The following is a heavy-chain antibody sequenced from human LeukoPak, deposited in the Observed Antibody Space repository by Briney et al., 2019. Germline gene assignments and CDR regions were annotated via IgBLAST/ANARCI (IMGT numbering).Heavy chain of an antibody. V-gene: IGHV3-66*01. CDR2: IYSGGST. J-gene: IGHJ5*02. D-gene: IGHD3-3*01. Sequence: GSLRLSCAASGFTVSSNYMSWVRQAPGKGLEWVSVIYSGGSTYYADSVKGRFTISRDNSKNTLYLQMNSLRAEDTAVYYCAKLPTDLEWLLYWFDPWGQRTLVTVSS. CDR3: AKLPTDLEWLLYWFDP. CDR1: GFTVSSNY.